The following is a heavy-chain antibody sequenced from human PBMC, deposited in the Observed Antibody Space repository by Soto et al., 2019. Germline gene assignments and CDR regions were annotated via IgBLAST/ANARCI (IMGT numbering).Heavy chain of an antibody. Sequence: EMQLVVSGGGLVQPGGSLRLSCAASGLIFTTYWMNWVRQAPGKGLEWVANIKQDGTEKYYVDSVKGRFTISRDNGKNSLYLQMDSLRAEDTAVYYCARSWFQLRVFEWWGQGTLVTVSS. D-gene: IGHD2-2*01. CDR3: ARSWFQLRVFEW. J-gene: IGHJ4*02. V-gene: IGHV3-7*01. CDR2: IKQDGTEK. CDR1: GLIFTTYW.